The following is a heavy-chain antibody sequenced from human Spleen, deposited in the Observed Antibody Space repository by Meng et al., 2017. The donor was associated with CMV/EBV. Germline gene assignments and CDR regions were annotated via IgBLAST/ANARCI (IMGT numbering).Heavy chain of an antibody. Sequence: GGSLRLSCAASGFTFSTYGMHWVRQAPGKGLEWVAFIRFDGSNRYYADSVKGRFTISRDNSKNTVNLQMNSLRAEDTAVYYCAKDKYQLLVGLGVYWGQGALVTVSS. J-gene: IGHJ4*02. D-gene: IGHD2-2*01. CDR2: IRFDGSNR. CDR3: AKDKYQLLVGLGVY. CDR1: GFTFSTYG. V-gene: IGHV3-30*02.